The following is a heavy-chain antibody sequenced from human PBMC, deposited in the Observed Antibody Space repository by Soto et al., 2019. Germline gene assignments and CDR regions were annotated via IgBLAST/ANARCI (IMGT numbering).Heavy chain of an antibody. CDR2: INHSGST. Sequence: ASETLSLTCAVYGGSFSGYYWSWIRQPPGKGLEWIGEINHSGSTNYNPSLKSRVTISVDTSKNQFSLKLSSVTAADTAVYYCARARHLYSGSYYYYYYYGMDVWGQGTTVTVSS. J-gene: IGHJ6*02. D-gene: IGHD1-26*01. CDR3: ARARHLYSGSYYYYYYYGMDV. CDR1: GGSFSGYY. V-gene: IGHV4-34*01.